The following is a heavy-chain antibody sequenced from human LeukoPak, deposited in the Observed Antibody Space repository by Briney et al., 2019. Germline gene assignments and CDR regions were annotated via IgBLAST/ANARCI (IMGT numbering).Heavy chain of an antibody. CDR1: GGSISTYY. J-gene: IGHJ6*03. Sequence: SETLSLTCTVSGGSISTYYWSRIRQPAGKGLEWIGRIYTSGSTNYNPSLKSRVTMSVDTSNNQFSLKLNSVTAADTAVYYCARAPSSYDYYYYMDVWGKGTTVTVSS. CDR3: ARAPSSYDYYYYMDV. V-gene: IGHV4-4*07. CDR2: IYTSGST.